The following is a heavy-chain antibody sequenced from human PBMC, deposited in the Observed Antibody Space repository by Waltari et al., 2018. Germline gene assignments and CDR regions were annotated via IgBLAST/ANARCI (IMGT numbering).Heavy chain of an antibody. Sequence: QLQLQESGPGLVKPSETLSLTCTVSGGSLSSSSYYWVWIRQPPGKGLEWIGSIYYSGSTYYNPSLKSRVTISVDTSKNQFSLKLSSVTAADTAVYYCATLFVVVISSGAFDIWGQGTMVTVSS. CDR3: ATLFVVVISSGAFDI. CDR1: GGSLSSSSYY. CDR2: IYYSGST. J-gene: IGHJ3*02. V-gene: IGHV4-39*07. D-gene: IGHD2-21*01.